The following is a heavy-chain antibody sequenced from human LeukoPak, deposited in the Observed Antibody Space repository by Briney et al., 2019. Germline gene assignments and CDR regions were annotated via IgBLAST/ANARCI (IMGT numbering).Heavy chain of an antibody. CDR1: GFTFSYYT. J-gene: IGHJ4*02. CDR3: ARVLNYYDSSGYYFPY. D-gene: IGHD3-22*01. Sequence: PGRSLRLSCAASGFTFSYYTMHWVRQAPGKGLEWVAGISYDGSNKYYADSVKGRFTISRDNSKNTLYLQMNSLRAEDTAVYYCARVLNYYDSSGYYFPYWGQGTLVTVSS. V-gene: IGHV3-30-3*01. CDR2: ISYDGSNK.